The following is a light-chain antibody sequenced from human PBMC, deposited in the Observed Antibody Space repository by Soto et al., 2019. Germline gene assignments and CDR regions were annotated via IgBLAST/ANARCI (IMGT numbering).Light chain of an antibody. CDR1: QKKQTN. CDR3: MRDTNRLPVT. V-gene: IGKV3-15*01. CDR2: GAS. Sequence: ITESQTTLAGSPGEGSTLSCRAGQKKQTNLAWYQQKPGQAPRLLFYGASTGATGLPPRLSGSGSGTETSLVCSSGIPAEPVVCSCMRDTNRLPVTCGRGTRLEIK. J-gene: IGKJ5*01.